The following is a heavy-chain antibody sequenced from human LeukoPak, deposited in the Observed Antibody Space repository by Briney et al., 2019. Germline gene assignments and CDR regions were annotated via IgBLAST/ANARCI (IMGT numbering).Heavy chain of an antibody. Sequence: SETLSPTCTVSGGSISSYYWSWIRQPPGKGLEWIGSIYYSGSTYYNPSLKSRVTISVDTSKNQFSLKLRSVTAADTAVYYCARDRMGTVMVPIDYWGQGTLVTVPS. V-gene: IGHV4-39*07. D-gene: IGHD5-18*01. J-gene: IGHJ4*02. CDR2: IYYSGST. CDR1: GGSISSYY. CDR3: ARDRMGTVMVPIDY.